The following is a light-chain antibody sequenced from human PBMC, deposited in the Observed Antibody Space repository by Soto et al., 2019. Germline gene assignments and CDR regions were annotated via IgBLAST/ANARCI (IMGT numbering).Light chain of an antibody. J-gene: IGLJ2*01. CDR1: SSDVGSYNL. CDR2: EGR. V-gene: IGLV2-23*01. Sequence: QSALTQPASVSGSPGQSITISCTGTSSDVGSYNLVSWYQHPPGKAPKLMIYEGRKRPSGVSNRFSGSKSGNTAYLTISGLQAEDEADYYCCSYAGSSISVVFGGGTKLTVL. CDR3: CSYAGSSISVV.